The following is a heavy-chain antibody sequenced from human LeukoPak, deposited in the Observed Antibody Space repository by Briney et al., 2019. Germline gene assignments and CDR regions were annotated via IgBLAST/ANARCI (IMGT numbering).Heavy chain of an antibody. D-gene: IGHD5-18*01. J-gene: IGHJ4*02. V-gene: IGHV3-7*01. CDR2: IKQDGSEK. Sequence: GGSLRLSCAASGFTFSSYWMSWVRQAPGKGLGWVANIKQDGSEKYYVDSVKGRFTISRDNAKNSLYLQMNSLRAEDTAVYYCARVGYSYGPANFDYWGQGTLVTVSS. CDR3: ARVGYSYGPANFDY. CDR1: GFTFSSYW.